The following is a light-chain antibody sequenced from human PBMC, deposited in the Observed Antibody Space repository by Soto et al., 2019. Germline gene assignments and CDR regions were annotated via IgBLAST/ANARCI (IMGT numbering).Light chain of an antibody. CDR1: QSISTY. CDR2: DAS. Sequence: DIQMTQSPSSLAASVGARVTITCRASQSISTYLNWYQQKPGKAPKFLIFDASRLQSGVASRFSGSGSGTDFTLTISSLQPEDSATYYCQQSYSAPWTFGQGTKVQVK. CDR3: QQSYSAPWT. J-gene: IGKJ1*01. V-gene: IGKV1-39*01.